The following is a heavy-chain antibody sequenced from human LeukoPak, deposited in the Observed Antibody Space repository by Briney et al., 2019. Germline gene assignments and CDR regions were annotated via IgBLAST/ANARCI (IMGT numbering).Heavy chain of an antibody. J-gene: IGHJ4*02. CDR2: ISGSGGST. D-gene: IGHD3-10*01. Sequence: PGGSLRLSCAASGSTFSSYAMSWVRQAPGKGLEWVSAISGSGGSTYYADSVKARFTISRDNSKNTLYLQMNSLRAEDTAVYYCAKDAPMVRGVIIPTFDYWGQGTLVTVSS. CDR3: AKDAPMVRGVIIPTFDY. CDR1: GSTFSSYA. V-gene: IGHV3-23*01.